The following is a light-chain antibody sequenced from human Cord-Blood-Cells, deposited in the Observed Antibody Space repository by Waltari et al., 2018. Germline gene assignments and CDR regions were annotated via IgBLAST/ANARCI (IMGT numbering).Light chain of an antibody. V-gene: IGLV2-14*03. Sequence: QSALTQPASGSGSPGQSITISCNGTSSDVGGYNYFSWYQQHAGKAPKLKIYDVRNRPSGVSNRFSGSKSGNPASLTISGLQAEDEADYYCSSYTSSSTQVFGGGTKLTVL. CDR1: SSDVGGYNY. CDR3: SSYTSSSTQV. J-gene: IGLJ3*02. CDR2: DVR.